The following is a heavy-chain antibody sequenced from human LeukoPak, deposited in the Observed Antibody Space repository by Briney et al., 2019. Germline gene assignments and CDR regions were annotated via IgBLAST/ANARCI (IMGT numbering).Heavy chain of an antibody. D-gene: IGHD6-19*01. V-gene: IGHV5-51*01. CDR1: GYSFTSYW. Sequence: GESLKISCKGSGYSFTSYWIGWVRQMPGKGLEWMGIIYPGDSDTRYSPSFQGQVTISADKSISTAYLQWSSLKASDTAMYYCARSGYSSGWYYWYFDPWGRGTLVTVSS. CDR2: IYPGDSDT. J-gene: IGHJ2*01. CDR3: ARSGYSSGWYYWYFDP.